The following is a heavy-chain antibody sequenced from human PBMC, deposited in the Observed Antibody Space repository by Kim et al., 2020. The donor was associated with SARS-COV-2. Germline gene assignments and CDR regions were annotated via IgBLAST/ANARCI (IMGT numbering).Heavy chain of an antibody. CDR1: GFPFRSYG. V-gene: IGHV3-33*01. D-gene: IGHD3-10*01. CDR2: IWFDGGGQ. J-gene: IGHJ4*02. Sequence: GGSLRLSCAASGFPFRSYGMHWVRQAPGKGLEWVATIWFDGGGQNYGDSVKGRFTISRDNSKNMLYLQLNTLRVEDTALYYCARDRSYGLGSDNGPLEYWGQGVLVTVSS. CDR3: ARDRSYGLGSDNGPLEY.